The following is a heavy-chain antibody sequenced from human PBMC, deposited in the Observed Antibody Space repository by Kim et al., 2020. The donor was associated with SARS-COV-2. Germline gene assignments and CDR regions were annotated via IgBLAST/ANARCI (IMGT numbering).Heavy chain of an antibody. V-gene: IGHV1-2*04. CDR3: ARDGTLLWFGELLQKNYGMDV. CDR1: GYTFTGYY. J-gene: IGHJ6*02. CDR2: INPNSGGT. Sequence: ASVKVSCKASGYTFTGYYMHWVRQAPGQGLEWMGWINPNSGGTNYAQKFQGWVTMTRDTSISTAYMELSRLRSDDTAVYYCARDGTLLWFGELLQKNYGMDVWGQGTTVTVSS. D-gene: IGHD3-10*01.